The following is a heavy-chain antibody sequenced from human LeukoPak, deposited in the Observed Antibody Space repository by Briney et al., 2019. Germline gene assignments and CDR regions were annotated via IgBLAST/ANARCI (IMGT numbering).Heavy chain of an antibody. Sequence: GGSLRLSCAGSGFTFSSHWIGWVRQAPGKGLEWVAHINQDGSQKYYVDSVEGRFAISRDNSKDTLFLQMHSLRPGDTAVYYCVREDTPATANYWGQGTLVTISS. CDR2: INQDGSQK. CDR3: VREDTPATANY. V-gene: IGHV3-7*03. J-gene: IGHJ4*02. D-gene: IGHD2-21*02. CDR1: GFTFSSHW.